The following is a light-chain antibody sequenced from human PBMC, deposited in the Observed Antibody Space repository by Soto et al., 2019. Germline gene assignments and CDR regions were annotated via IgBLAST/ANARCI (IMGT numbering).Light chain of an antibody. J-gene: IGLJ1*01. CDR2: DVS. V-gene: IGLV2-14*01. CDR1: SSDVGGYNY. Sequence: QALLTQPASVAGSPGQSITISCTGTSSDVGGYNYVSWYQQHPGKAPELMIYDVSNRPSGVSNRFSGSKSGNTASLTISGLQAEDEADYYCSSYTSSSTPFVFGTGTKVTVL. CDR3: SSYTSSSTPFV.